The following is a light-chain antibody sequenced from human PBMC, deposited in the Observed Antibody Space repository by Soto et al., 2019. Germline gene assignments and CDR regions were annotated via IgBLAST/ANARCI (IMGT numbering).Light chain of an antibody. CDR1: QGISTN. CDR3: QQYDNWPPIT. V-gene: IGKV3-15*01. CDR2: GAS. Sequence: EIVMTQSPSTLSVYPGDGATLSCRASQGISTNLAWYQQKPGQSPRLLIYGASTRAAGIPARFRGSRSGTEFTLTISSLLSEDFAVYYCQQYDNWPPITFGQGTRLEIK. J-gene: IGKJ5*01.